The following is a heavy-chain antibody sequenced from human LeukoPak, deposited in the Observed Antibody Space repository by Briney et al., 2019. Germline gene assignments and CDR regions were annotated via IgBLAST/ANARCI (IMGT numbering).Heavy chain of an antibody. J-gene: IGHJ5*02. CDR2: IYWDADK. V-gene: IGHV2-5*02. Sequence: SGPTLVNPTQTLTLTCTFSGFSLSTSGVGVGWIRQPPGKALEWLALIYWDADKRYSPSLKSRLTITKDTSRNQVVLTMTNMDPVDTATYYCAHSLGSGYINWFDPWGQGTLVTVSS. CDR3: AHSLGSGYINWFDP. D-gene: IGHD3-22*01. CDR1: GFSLSTSGVG.